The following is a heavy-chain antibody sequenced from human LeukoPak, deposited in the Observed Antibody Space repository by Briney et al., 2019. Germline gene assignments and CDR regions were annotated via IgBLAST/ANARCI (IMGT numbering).Heavy chain of an antibody. V-gene: IGHV3-23*01. J-gene: IGHJ6*03. CDR2: ISASGHYT. D-gene: IGHD3-16*01. CDR3: AKDGSWGDYYFYFYIDV. Sequence: GSLRLSCEASGFTFSNSAMSWVRQAPGKGLEWVSGISASGHYTYNADSAKGRFTISRDNSKNTLYLQMNSLRAEDTALYYCAKDGSWGDYYFYFYIDVRRKGTTVTVSS. CDR1: GFTFSNSA.